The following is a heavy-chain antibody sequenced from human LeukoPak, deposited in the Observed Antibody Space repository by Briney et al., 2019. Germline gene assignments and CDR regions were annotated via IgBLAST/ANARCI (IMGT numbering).Heavy chain of an antibody. J-gene: IGHJ4*02. CDR1: GFTFSSYA. D-gene: IGHD3-3*01. V-gene: IGHV3-23*01. CDR2: ISGSGGST. Sequence: GGSLRLSCAASGFTFSSYAMSWVRQAPGKGLEWVSAISGSGGSTYYADSVKGRFTISRDNSKNTLYLQMNSLRGQDTAVYPCAKRGFLECFPYYFDYWGQGTLVTVSS. CDR3: AKRGFLECFPYYFDY.